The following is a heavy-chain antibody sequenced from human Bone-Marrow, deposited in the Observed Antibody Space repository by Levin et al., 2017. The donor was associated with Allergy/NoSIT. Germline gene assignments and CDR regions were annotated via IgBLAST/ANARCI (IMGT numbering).Heavy chain of an antibody. CDR2: IYHSGTT. D-gene: IGHD3-22*01. Sequence: SETLSLTCAVSGYSISSGFYWGWIRQPPGKGLEWIGSIYHSGTTYYNPSLKSRVTISVDTSKNQFSLKLSSVTAADTAVYYCARGLYDRSAYYYPFDYWGQGTLVTVSS. CDR3: ARGLYDRSAYYYPFDY. V-gene: IGHV4-38-2*01. J-gene: IGHJ4*02. CDR1: GYSISSGFY.